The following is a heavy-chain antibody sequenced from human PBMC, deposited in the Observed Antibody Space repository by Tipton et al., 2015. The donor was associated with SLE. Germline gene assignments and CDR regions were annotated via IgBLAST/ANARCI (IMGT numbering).Heavy chain of an antibody. CDR3: AGRGYSSSWSSFDV. D-gene: IGHD6-13*01. CDR1: GFTFSTYT. J-gene: IGHJ2*01. CDR2: ISATNGHI. V-gene: IGHV3-21*04. Sequence: GSLRLSCAASGFTFSTYTMTWVRQAPGKGLEWVSFISATNGHIYYADSVKGRFTISRDNSNLYLQMNGLGAEDTAVYYCAGRGYSSSWSSFDVWGRGTLVTVSS.